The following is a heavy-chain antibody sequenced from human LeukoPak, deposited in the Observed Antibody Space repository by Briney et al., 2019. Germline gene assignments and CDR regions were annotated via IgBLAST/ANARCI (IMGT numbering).Heavy chain of an antibody. V-gene: IGHV4-59*08. CDR2: IYYSGST. D-gene: IGHD6-13*01. CDR1: GGPISSYY. Sequence: SETLSLTCTVSGGPISSYYWSWIRQPPGKGLEWIGYIYYSGSTNYNPSLKSRVTISVDTSKNQFSLKLSSVTAADTAMYYCARATYISSRASQLGYWGQGTLVTVSS. J-gene: IGHJ4*02. CDR3: ARATYISSRASQLGY.